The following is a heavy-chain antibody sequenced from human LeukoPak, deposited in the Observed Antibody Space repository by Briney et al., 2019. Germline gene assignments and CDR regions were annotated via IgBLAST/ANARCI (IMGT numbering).Heavy chain of an antibody. CDR3: ARDVQLWPPTDY. CDR1: GFTFSSYA. CDR2: ISYDGSNK. D-gene: IGHD5-18*01. V-gene: IGHV3-30-3*01. J-gene: IGHJ4*02. Sequence: PGGSLRLSCAASGFTFSSYAMHWVRQAPGKGLEWVAVISYDGSNKYYADSVKGRFTISRDNSKNTLYLQMNSLRAEDTAVYYCARDVQLWPPTDYWGQGTLVTVSS.